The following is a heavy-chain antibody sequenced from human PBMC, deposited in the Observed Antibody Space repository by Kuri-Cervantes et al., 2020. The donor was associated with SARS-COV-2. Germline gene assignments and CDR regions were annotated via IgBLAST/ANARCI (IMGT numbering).Heavy chain of an antibody. V-gene: IGHV1-3*01. CDR1: GYTFTSYA. CDR3: ARDRIAAAGFSCQEY. D-gene: IGHD6-13*01. CDR2: INAGNGNT. J-gene: IGHJ4*02. Sequence: ASVKVSCKASGYTFTSYAMHWARQAPGQRLEWMGWINAGNGNTKYSQKFQGRVTITRDTSASTAYMELSSLRSDDTAVYYCARDRIAAAGFSCQEYWGQGTLVTVSS.